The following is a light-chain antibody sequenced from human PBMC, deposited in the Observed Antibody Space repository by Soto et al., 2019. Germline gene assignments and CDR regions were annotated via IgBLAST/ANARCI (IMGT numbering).Light chain of an antibody. CDR3: QQYNSWPLS. CDR2: AAT. Sequence: VMTQSPASVAVSPGDIATLSCRASQSINDDLAWYQHRLGQAPRLLIFAATTRAPDVPVRFSGSGSGTDFTLTITGLQSDDCAVYNCQQYNSWPLSFGGGTKVAL. J-gene: IGKJ4*01. CDR1: QSINDD. V-gene: IGKV3-15*01.